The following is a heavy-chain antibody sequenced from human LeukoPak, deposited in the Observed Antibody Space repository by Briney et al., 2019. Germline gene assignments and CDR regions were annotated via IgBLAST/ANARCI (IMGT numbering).Heavy chain of an antibody. J-gene: IGHJ4*02. CDR1: GFTFDDYA. V-gene: IGHV3-9*01. CDR3: ARADYYDSGSFYPLNF. CDR2: INWNSGSI. D-gene: IGHD3-10*01. Sequence: PGGSLRLSCAASGFTFDDYAIHWVRQAPGKGLEWVSGINWNSGSIGYADSVKGRFTISRDNSKNTLYLQMNSLRAEDTAVFYCARADYYDSGSFYPLNFWGQGTLVTVSS.